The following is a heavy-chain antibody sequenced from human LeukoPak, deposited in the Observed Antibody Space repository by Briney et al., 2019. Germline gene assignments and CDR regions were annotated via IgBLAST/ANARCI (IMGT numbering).Heavy chain of an antibody. CDR1: GFTFSDSA. D-gene: IGHD5-24*01. Sequence: GGSLRLSRAASGFTFSDSAMTWVRQAPGKGLEWVSLISFSGDSIYYADSVRGRFTISRDNSKDTLYLQMNSLRAEDTAIYYCARDIQLSTWGLGTMVTVSS. CDR3: ARDIQLST. J-gene: IGHJ3*01. CDR2: ISFSGDSI. V-gene: IGHV3-23*01.